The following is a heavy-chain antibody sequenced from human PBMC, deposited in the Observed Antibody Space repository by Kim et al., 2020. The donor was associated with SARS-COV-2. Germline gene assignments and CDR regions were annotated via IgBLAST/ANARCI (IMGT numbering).Heavy chain of an antibody. CDR1: GFTFSSYW. D-gene: IGHD6-13*01. V-gene: IGHV3-7*01. J-gene: IGHJ4*02. Sequence: GGSLRLSCAASGFTFSSYWMGWVRQAPGKGLEWVANIKQDGSEKQYVDSVKGRFSISRDNAKNSMSLQMNSLRAEDTAVYYCVRAPAAGAERDFDYCGQGTLVTVSS. CDR2: IKQDGSEK. CDR3: VRAPAAGAERDFDY.